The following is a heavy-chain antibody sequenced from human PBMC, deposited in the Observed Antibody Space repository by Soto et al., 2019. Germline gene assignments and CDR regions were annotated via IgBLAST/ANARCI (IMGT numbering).Heavy chain of an antibody. V-gene: IGHV1-2*02. CDR2: INPNSGGT. D-gene: IGHD3-3*01. Sequence: ASLEVSSTASGYNFTGYYMHGVRQDPGQGLEWMGLINPNSGGTNYAQKFQGRVTMTRDTSISTAYMELSRLRSDDTAVYYCARRNFDVFWSGYYFFDYWGQGTLGTVSA. J-gene: IGHJ4*02. CDR3: ARRNFDVFWSGYYFFDY. CDR1: GYNFTGYY.